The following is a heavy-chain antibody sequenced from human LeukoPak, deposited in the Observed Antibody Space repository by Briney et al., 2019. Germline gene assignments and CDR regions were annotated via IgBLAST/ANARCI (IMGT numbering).Heavy chain of an antibody. CDR3: AVGDTAMVTAHAPFDY. Sequence: GASVKVSCKASGGTFSSYASSWVRQAPGQGLEWMGRIIPIFGIANYAQKFQGGVTITADKSTSTAYMELSSLRSEDTAVYYCAVGDTAMVTAHAPFDYWGQGTLVTVSS. D-gene: IGHD5-18*01. CDR2: IIPIFGIA. CDR1: GGTFSSYA. V-gene: IGHV1-69*04. J-gene: IGHJ4*02.